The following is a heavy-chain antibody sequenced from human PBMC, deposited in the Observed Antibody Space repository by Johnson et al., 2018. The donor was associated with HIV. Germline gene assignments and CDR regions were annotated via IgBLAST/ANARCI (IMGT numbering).Heavy chain of an antibody. CDR2: ISYDGSNK. CDR3: AETPGIAAAGTGYAFDI. J-gene: IGHJ3*02. CDR1: GFTFSSYA. D-gene: IGHD6-13*01. V-gene: IGHV3-30*04. Sequence: QMQLVESGGGVVQPGGSLRLSCAASGFTFSSYAMHWVRQAPGKGLEWVAVISYDGSNKYYADSVKGRFTISRDNSKNTLYLQMNSLRAEDTAVYYCAETPGIAAAGTGYAFDIWGQGTMVTVSS.